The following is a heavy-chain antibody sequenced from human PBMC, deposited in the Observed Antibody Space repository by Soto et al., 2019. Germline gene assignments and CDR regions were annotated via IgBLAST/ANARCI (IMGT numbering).Heavy chain of an antibody. Sequence: EVQLVESGGDLVQPGGSLRLSCAASGFTFSNYDMHWVRQATGKGLEWVSTISTAGNTYSPGSVKGRFTISRENAKNSWYLQMNCLRVDDTAVYYCARGRDSGLYYFDYWGQGTLVTVSS. V-gene: IGHV3-13*01. CDR1: GFTFSNYD. D-gene: IGHD2-21*01. CDR3: ARGRDSGLYYFDY. J-gene: IGHJ4*02. CDR2: ISTAGNT.